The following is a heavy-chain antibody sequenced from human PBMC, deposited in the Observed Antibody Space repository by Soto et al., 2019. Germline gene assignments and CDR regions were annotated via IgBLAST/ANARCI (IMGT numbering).Heavy chain of an antibody. Sequence: QVQLVESGGGVVQPGGSLSLSCAASGFTFSTHAMHWVRQAPGKGLEWVAVISYDGSNKFYADSVKGRFTISRDHSNNTLFLQMSSLRDEDTALYYCVRGDPGFGSLRYYYYGMDVWGQGTTVTVSS. V-gene: IGHV3-30-3*01. CDR2: ISYDGSNK. D-gene: IGHD3-10*01. J-gene: IGHJ6*02. CDR1: GFTFSTHA. CDR3: VRGDPGFGSLRYYYYGMDV.